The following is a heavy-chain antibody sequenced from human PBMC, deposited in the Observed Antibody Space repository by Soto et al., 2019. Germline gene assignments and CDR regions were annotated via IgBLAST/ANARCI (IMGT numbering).Heavy chain of an antibody. D-gene: IGHD6-6*01. CDR2: INHSGST. J-gene: IGHJ3*02. CDR1: GGSFSGYY. V-gene: IGHV4-34*01. CDR3: AATSIAARGSTFDI. Sequence: SETLSLTCAVYGGSFSGYYWSWIRQPLGKGLEWIGEINHSGSTNYNPSLKSRVTISVDTSKNQFSLKLSSVTAADTAVYYCAATSIAARGSTFDIWGQGTMVTVSS.